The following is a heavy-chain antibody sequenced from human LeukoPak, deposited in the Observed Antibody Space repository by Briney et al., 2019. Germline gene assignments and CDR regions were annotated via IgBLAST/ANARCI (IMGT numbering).Heavy chain of an antibody. Sequence: GGSLRLSCAASGLTFSSYAMSWVRQAPGKGLEWVSAIIGSGDTTYYADSVKGRFTISRDNSKNTLSLQMNSLRAEDTAVYYCAKEDFDWLGVDYWGQGTLVTVSS. CDR2: IIGSGDTT. D-gene: IGHD3-9*01. J-gene: IGHJ4*02. V-gene: IGHV3-23*01. CDR3: AKEDFDWLGVDY. CDR1: GLTFSSYA.